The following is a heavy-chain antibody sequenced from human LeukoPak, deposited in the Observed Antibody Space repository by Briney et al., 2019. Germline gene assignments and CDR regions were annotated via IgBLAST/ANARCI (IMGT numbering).Heavy chain of an antibody. CDR2: IRGSGDST. D-gene: IGHD2-15*01. CDR1: GFTFRSYA. J-gene: IGHJ4*02. CDR3: AKGVVVVAAKYYFDY. V-gene: IGHV3-23*01. Sequence: GGSLRLSCAASGFTFRSYAMSWVRQAPGKGLEWVSSIRGSGDSTYYADSVKGRFTISRDNSKNTLYLQMNSLRAEDTAVYYCAKGVVVVAAKYYFDYWGQGTLVTVSS.